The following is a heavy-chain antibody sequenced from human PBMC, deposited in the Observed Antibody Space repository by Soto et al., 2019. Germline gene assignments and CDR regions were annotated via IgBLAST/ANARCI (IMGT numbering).Heavy chain of an antibody. D-gene: IGHD2-21*02. CDR1: GYSFTSYW. V-gene: IGHV5-51*01. CDR2: IYPGDSDT. Sequence: PGESLKISCKGSGYSFTSYWIGWVRQMPGKGLEWMGIIYPGDSDTRYSPSFQGQVTISADKSISTAYLQWSSLKASDTAMYYCARRGVCGGDCPNWFDPWGQGTLVTVSS. J-gene: IGHJ5*02. CDR3: ARRGVCGGDCPNWFDP.